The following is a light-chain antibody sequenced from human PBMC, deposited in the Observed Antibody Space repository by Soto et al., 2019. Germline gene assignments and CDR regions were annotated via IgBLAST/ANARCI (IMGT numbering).Light chain of an antibody. CDR1: SSDVGKYDY. CDR3: SSYTRSSTLV. V-gene: IGLV2-14*01. J-gene: IGLJ3*02. CDR2: EVS. Sequence: QSALTQPPSASGSPGQSVTISCTGTSSDVGKYDYVSWYQHHPGKAPKLMIYEVSDRPSGVSNRFSGSKSGNVASLTISGLQAEDEADYYCSSYTRSSTLVFGGGTKLTVL.